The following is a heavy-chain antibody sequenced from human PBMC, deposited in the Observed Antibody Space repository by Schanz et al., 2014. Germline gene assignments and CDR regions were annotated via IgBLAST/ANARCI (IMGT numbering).Heavy chain of an antibody. J-gene: IGHJ4*02. CDR2: IWYDGSNK. Sequence: VQLAESGGGLVEPGGSLRLSCAASGFSFGTYAMSWVRQAPGKGLEWVAVIWYDGSNKYYADSVKGRFTISRDNSKNTLFLQMNSLRAEDTAVYYCARDNRYYLFDYWGQGALVTVSS. CDR3: ARDNRYYLFDY. V-gene: IGHV3-33*08. D-gene: IGHD3-16*02. CDR1: GFSFGTYA.